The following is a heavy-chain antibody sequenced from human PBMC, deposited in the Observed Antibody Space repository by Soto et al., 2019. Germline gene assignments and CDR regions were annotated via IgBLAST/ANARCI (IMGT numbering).Heavy chain of an antibody. Sequence: GESLKISCAASGFTFSSYGMHWVRQAPGKGLEWVAVIWYDGSNKYYADSVKGRFTISRDNSKNTLYLQMNSLRAEDTAVYYCARAVGHSSSGEFDYWGQGTLVTVSS. CDR3: ARAVGHSSSGEFDY. V-gene: IGHV3-33*01. CDR2: IWYDGSNK. CDR1: GFTFSSYG. D-gene: IGHD6-13*01. J-gene: IGHJ4*02.